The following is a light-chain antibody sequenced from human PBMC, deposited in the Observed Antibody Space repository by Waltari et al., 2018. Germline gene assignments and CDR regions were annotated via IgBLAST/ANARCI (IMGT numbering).Light chain of an antibody. V-gene: IGLV1-47*01. CDR3: ATWDDSLSGWV. CDR1: SSNIGSNY. J-gene: IGLJ3*02. CDR2: RNN. Sequence: QSVLTQPPSASGTPGQRVTISCSGLSSNIGSNYVYWYQQLPGTAPKLLIYRNNQRPSGVPDRFSGSKSCTSASLAISGLRSADEADYYCATWDDSLSGWVFGGGTKLTVL.